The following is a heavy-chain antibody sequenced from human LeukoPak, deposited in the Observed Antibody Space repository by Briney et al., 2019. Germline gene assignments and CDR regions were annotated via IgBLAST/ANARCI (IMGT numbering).Heavy chain of an antibody. V-gene: IGHV3-74*01. Sequence: GGSLRLSCVASGFTFSTYWMHWVRHPPGKGLVWLSRISTDGRSTYYADSVKGRFTISRDNARNTLYLQMNRLRAEDTAVCYCLRDLIRGDQGTLVTVSS. CDR2: ISTDGRST. J-gene: IGHJ4*02. CDR3: LRDLIR. CDR1: GFTFSTYW. D-gene: IGHD3-10*01.